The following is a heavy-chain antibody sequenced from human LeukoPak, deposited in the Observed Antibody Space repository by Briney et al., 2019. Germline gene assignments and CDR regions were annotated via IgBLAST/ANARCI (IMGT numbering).Heavy chain of an antibody. Sequence: TGGSLRLSCAASGFTFSSYGMHWVRQAPGKGLEWVAVISYDGSNKYYADSVKGRFTISRDNSKNTLYLQMNSLRAEDTAVYYCAKDDYYDSSGYSYYFDYWGQGTLVTVSS. D-gene: IGHD3-22*01. J-gene: IGHJ4*02. CDR3: AKDDYYDSSGYSYYFDY. V-gene: IGHV3-30*18. CDR2: ISYDGSNK. CDR1: GFTFSSYG.